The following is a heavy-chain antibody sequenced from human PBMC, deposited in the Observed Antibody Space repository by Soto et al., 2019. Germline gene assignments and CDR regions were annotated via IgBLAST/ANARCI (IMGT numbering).Heavy chain of an antibody. CDR3: ARDGLLDRGVTNYFDY. D-gene: IGHD3-10*01. CDR1: GFSFSGFW. V-gene: IGHV3-7*01. J-gene: IGHJ4*02. Sequence: EVQLVESGGGLVQPGGSLRLSCAASGFSFSGFWMSWVRRAPGKGLGWGAKMKPDGLQQSYVDSVKGRFTISRDNAKNSLYLQMNNLRAEDTAVYYCARDGLLDRGVTNYFDYWGQGTLVTVSS. CDR2: MKPDGLQQ.